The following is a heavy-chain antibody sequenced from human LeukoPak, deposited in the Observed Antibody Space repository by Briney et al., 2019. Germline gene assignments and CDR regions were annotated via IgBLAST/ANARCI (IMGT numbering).Heavy chain of an antibody. CDR3: ARVGGGSMDV. CDR1: GGSISSGGYY. CDR2: IYYSGST. Sequence: SQTLSLTCTVSGGSISSGGYYWSWIRQHPGKGLEYIGYIYYSGSTYYNPSLKSRVTMSVVTSKNHFSLKLSSVTAADTAVYYCARVGGGSMDVWGQGTTVTVSS. V-gene: IGHV4-31*03. D-gene: IGHD3-10*01. J-gene: IGHJ6*02.